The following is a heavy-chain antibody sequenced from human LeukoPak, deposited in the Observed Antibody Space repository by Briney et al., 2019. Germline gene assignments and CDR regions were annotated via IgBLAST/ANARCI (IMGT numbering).Heavy chain of an antibody. V-gene: IGHV4-30-4*08. Sequence: TPSQTLSLTCTVSGGSISSGDYYWSWIRQPPGKGLEWVGYIYYSGSTYYNPSLKSRVTISVDTSKNQFSLKLSSVTAADTAVYYCARANYYDSSGYYRGYYYYYMDVWGKGTTVTVSS. CDR1: GGSISSGDYY. J-gene: IGHJ6*03. CDR3: ARANYYDSSGYYRGYYYYYMDV. D-gene: IGHD3-22*01. CDR2: IYYSGST.